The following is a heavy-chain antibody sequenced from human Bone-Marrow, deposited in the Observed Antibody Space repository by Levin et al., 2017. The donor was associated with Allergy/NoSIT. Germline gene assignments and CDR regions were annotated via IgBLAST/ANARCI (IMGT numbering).Heavy chain of an antibody. CDR1: GFTFSERS. CDR3: ANQHGSGSDFVPSLDC. V-gene: IGHV3-23*01. D-gene: IGHD3-10*01. J-gene: IGHJ4*02. Sequence: GESLKISCAASGFTFSERSMRWVRQAPGKGLEWVSTINDNSRKTYYADSVKGRFTISRDNSRNVLYLQMDRLRAEDTAVYYCANQHGSGSDFVPSLDCWGQGILVTVSS. CDR2: INDNSRKT.